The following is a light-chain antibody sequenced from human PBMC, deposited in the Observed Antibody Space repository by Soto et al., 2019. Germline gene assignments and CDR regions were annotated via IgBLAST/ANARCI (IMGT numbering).Light chain of an antibody. Sequence: EIVLTRSPGTLSLSPGERATLSCRASESLSNNYLAWHQQKPGQAPRLLIYGASSRATGIPDRFSGSGSGTAFILTINSLEPEDFAVYFCQQIGSSPPWTFGQGTKVEIK. CDR3: QQIGSSPPWT. CDR2: GAS. J-gene: IGKJ1*01. V-gene: IGKV3-20*01. CDR1: ESLSNNY.